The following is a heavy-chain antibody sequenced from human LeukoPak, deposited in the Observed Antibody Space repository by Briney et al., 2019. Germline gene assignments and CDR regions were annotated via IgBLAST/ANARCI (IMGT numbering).Heavy chain of an antibody. CDR3: ARGGKRCSSTSCYANYYYYGMDV. D-gene: IGHD2-2*01. CDR2: IYYSGST. CDR1: GGSVSSGSYY. Sequence: SETLSLTCTVSGGSVSSGSYYWSWIRQHPGKGLEWIGYIYYSGSTYYNPSLKSRVTILVDTSKNQFSLKLSSVTAADTAVYYCARGGKRCSSTSCYANYYYYGMDVWGQGTTVTVSS. V-gene: IGHV4-31*03. J-gene: IGHJ6*02.